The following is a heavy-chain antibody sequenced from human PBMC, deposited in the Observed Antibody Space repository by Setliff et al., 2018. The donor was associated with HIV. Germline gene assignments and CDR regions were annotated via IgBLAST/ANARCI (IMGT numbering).Heavy chain of an antibody. CDR3: ARHSPNVGVRGDAFDI. D-gene: IGHD2-8*01. Sequence: SETLSLTCTVSGGSISDSRYYWGWIRQPPGKGLEWIGSIYYSGSTYYNPSLKSRVTISVDTSKKQFSLKLSSVTAADTAVYYCARHSPNVGVRGDAFDIWGQGTVVTVSS. J-gene: IGHJ3*02. CDR1: GGSISDSRYY. V-gene: IGHV4-39*01. CDR2: IYYSGST.